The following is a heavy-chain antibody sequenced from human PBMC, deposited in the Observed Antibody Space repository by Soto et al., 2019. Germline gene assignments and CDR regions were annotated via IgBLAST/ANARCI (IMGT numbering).Heavy chain of an antibody. Sequence: EVQLLESGGGLVQPGGSLRLSCAASGFTFSSYAMTWVRQAPGKGLEWVSSITRSGDYTQYADSVKGRFTISRDNSKNTLYLQLIGLRDVDTAVYYCAKVGSYFEQFDHWYFDLWGRGTLVTVSS. CDR3: AKVGSYFEQFDHWYFDL. CDR2: ITRSGDYT. V-gene: IGHV3-23*01. J-gene: IGHJ2*01. CDR1: GFTFSSYA. D-gene: IGHD3-22*01.